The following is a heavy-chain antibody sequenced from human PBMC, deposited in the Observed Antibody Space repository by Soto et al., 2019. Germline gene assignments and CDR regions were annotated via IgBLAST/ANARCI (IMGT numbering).Heavy chain of an antibody. Sequence: SVKVSCKASGGTFSSYAISWVRQAPGQGLEWMGGIIPIFGTADYAQKFQGRVTITADKSTSTAYMELSSLRSEDTAVYYCARGYYDSSGYYIFDYWGQGTPVTVSS. V-gene: IGHV1-69*06. CDR3: ARGYYDSSGYYIFDY. J-gene: IGHJ4*02. D-gene: IGHD3-22*01. CDR1: GGTFSSYA. CDR2: IIPIFGTA.